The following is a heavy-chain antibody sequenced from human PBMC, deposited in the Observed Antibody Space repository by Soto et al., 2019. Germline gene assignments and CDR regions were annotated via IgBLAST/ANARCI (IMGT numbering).Heavy chain of an antibody. CDR1: GGSISSGGYY. J-gene: IGHJ4*02. Sequence: SETLSLTCTVSGGSISSGGYYWSWIRQHPGKGLEWIGYIYYSGTTYYNPSLESRVSISADTSANQFSLKVKSVTVADTVVYYCASTYYTGDSGPYDYWGQGTLVTFSS. CDR2: IYYSGTT. CDR3: ASTYYTGDSGPYDY. V-gene: IGHV4-31*03. D-gene: IGHD1-26*01.